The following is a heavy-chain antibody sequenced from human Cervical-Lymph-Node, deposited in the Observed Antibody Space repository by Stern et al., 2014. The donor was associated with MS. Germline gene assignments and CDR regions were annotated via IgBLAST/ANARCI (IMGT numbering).Heavy chain of an antibody. V-gene: IGHV3-30*04. Sequence: VKLVESGGGVVQPGRSLRLSCAASGFVFRRYALHWVRQAPGQGLEWVALISYDGGDKYYTDSVKGRFTVSRDNSNNTVDLEMNSLRLEDTAVYYCAKGGSGSYLDWGQGSLVTVSS. J-gene: IGHJ4*02. CDR3: AKGGSGSYLD. D-gene: IGHD1-26*01. CDR2: ISYDGGDK. CDR1: GFVFRRYA.